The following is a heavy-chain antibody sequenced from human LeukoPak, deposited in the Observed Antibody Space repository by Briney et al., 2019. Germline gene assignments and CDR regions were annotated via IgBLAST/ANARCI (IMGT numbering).Heavy chain of an antibody. Sequence: SETLSLTCTVSDGSISGYHWSWIRQPPGKGLEWIGYINYTGTTNYNPSLERRVTMSVDTSKNQFSLKLTSVTAADTAVYYCARQVYYHNRPAYDYWGQGTLVTVSS. V-gene: IGHV4-59*08. J-gene: IGHJ4*02. CDR1: DGSISGYH. CDR2: INYTGTT. CDR3: ARQVYYHNRPAYDY. D-gene: IGHD1-14*01.